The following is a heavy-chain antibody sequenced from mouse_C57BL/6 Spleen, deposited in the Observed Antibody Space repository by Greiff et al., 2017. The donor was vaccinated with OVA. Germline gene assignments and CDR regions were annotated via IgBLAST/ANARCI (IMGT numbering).Heavy chain of an antibody. CDR3: AKFTPFAY. V-gene: IGHV1-54*01. CDR1: GYAFTNYL. CDR2: INPGSGGT. Sequence: VQLQQSGAELVRPGTSVKVSCKASGYAFTNYLIEWVKQRPGQGLEWIGVINPGSGGTNYTEKFKGKATLTADKSSSTAYMQLSSLTSEDSAVYFCAKFTPFAYWGQGTLVTVSA. J-gene: IGHJ3*01.